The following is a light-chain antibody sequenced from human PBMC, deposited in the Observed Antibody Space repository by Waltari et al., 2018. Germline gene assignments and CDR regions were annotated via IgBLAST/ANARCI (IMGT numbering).Light chain of an antibody. Sequence: QSVLTQPPSVSGAPGQSVTISCTGTSSNIGGGYDAHWYQHVPGTAPKLLIFANTMRPSGVPDRFSASKSGASASLAISGLQAEDEADYYCQAYDSSLIGYVFGKGTKVTVL. CDR2: ANT. V-gene: IGLV1-40*01. CDR1: SSNIGGGYD. CDR3: QAYDSSLIGYV. J-gene: IGLJ1*01.